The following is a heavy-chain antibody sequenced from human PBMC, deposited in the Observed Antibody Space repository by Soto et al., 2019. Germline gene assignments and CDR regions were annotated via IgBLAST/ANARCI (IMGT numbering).Heavy chain of an antibody. CDR2: INHSGST. V-gene: IGHV4-34*01. J-gene: IGHJ4*02. D-gene: IGHD3-10*01. Sequence: SETLSLTCAVYGGSFSGYYWSWIHQPPGKGLEWIGEINHSGSTNYNPSLKSRVTISVDTSKNQFSLKLSSVTAADTAVYYCARSHKLLWFGELRLYPFDYWGQGTLVTVSS. CDR3: ARSHKLLWFGELRLYPFDY. CDR1: GGSFSGYY.